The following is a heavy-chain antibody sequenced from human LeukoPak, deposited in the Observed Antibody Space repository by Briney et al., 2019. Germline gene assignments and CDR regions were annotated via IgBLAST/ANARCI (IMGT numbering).Heavy chain of an antibody. V-gene: IGHV5-51*01. Sequence: GESLKISCQGFGYPFTTSWIGWVRQLPGKGLEWTAIIYAGNSDAKYSPSFQGQVSIPTDRSISTAYLHWSSLKASDTAMYYCAIINHPDGRVYWGQGTLVTVSS. CDR1: GYPFTTSW. D-gene: IGHD5-24*01. J-gene: IGHJ4*02. CDR3: AIINHPDGRVY. CDR2: IYAGNSDA.